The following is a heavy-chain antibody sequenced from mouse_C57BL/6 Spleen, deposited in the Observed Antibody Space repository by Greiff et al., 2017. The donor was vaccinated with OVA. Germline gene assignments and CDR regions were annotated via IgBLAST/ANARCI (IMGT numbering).Heavy chain of an antibody. D-gene: IGHD1-1*01. CDR1: GYAFTNYL. CDR3: ARSDYGSSYVWFSY. CDR2: INPGSGGT. J-gene: IGHJ3*01. Sequence: QVQLQQSGAELVRPGTSVKVSCKASGYAFTNYLIEWVKQRPGQGLEWIGVINPGSGGTTYNEKFKGKATLTADKSSSTAYMQLSSLTSEDSAVYFCARSDYGSSYVWFSYWGHGTMVTVSA. V-gene: IGHV1-54*01.